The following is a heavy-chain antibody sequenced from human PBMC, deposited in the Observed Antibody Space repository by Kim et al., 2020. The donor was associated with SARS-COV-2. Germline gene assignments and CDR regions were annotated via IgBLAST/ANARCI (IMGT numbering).Heavy chain of an antibody. CDR2: IGDSGDYT. J-gene: IGHJ5*02. V-gene: IGHV3-23*01. CDR3: AKDSWSSDYPP. D-gene: IGHD3-3*01. CDR1: GFNFNRHG. Sequence: GGSLRLSCAASGFNFNRHGMSWVRQAPGKGLDWVSAIGDSGDYTKYADSVKGRFTISRDNSKNMLYLQMNSLRADDTALYYCAKDSWSSDYPPWGQGTLVTVSS.